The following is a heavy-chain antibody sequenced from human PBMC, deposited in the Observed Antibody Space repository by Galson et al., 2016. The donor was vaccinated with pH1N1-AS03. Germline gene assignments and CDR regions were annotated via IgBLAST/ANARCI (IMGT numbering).Heavy chain of an antibody. CDR3: ARGKEGYFYGMDV. J-gene: IGHJ6*02. Sequence: SLRLSCAASGFTFSTYCMSWVRQAPGKGLEWVANIKQDGSEKFYVDSLKGRFTISRDNAKNSLYLQMSSLRAGDTAVYYCARGKEGYFYGMDVWGQGTTVTVSS. V-gene: IGHV3-7*04. CDR2: IKQDGSEK. CDR1: GFTFSTYC.